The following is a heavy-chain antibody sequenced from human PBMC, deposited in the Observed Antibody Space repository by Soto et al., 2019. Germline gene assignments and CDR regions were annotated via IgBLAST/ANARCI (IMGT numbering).Heavy chain of an antibody. CDR2: MNPNSGNT. Sequence: QVQLVQSGAEVKKPGASVKVSCKASGYTFTSYDINWVRQATAQGLEWMGWMNPNSGNTGYAQKLQGRVTMTRNTSIRTAYMELRSLRSEDTAVYYCARGYCSSTNCYVAGDWFDPWGQGTLVTVSS. J-gene: IGHJ5*02. CDR3: ARGYCSSTNCYVAGDWFDP. D-gene: IGHD2-2*01. V-gene: IGHV1-8*01. CDR1: GYTFTSYD.